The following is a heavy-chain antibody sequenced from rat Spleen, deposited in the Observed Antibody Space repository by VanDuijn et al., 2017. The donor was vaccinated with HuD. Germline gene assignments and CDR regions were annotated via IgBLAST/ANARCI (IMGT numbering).Heavy chain of an antibody. V-gene: IGHV5S13*01. CDR3: ARNPPYSGIDGDWFAF. CDR2: ISHDGGNA. D-gene: IGHD3-1*01. J-gene: IGHJ2*01. Sequence: EVQLVESGGGLVQPGRSLKLSCVASGFTFNKYWMSWTRQAPTKGLEWVASISHDGGNAYYRDSVKGRFTISRDNAKNTLYLQMDSLRSEDTATYYCARNPPYSGIDGDWFAFWGQGVMVTVSS. CDR1: GFTFNKYW.